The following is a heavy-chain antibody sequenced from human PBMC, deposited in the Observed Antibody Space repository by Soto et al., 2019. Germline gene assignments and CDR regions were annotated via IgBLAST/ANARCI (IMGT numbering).Heavy chain of an antibody. CDR1: DGSISSNKW. V-gene: IGHV4-4*02. CDR2: IYHSGST. Sequence: KPAETLSLTCPVYDGSISSNKWWSWVRQPPGKGLEWIGEIYHSGSTNYNPSLKSRVTISLDKSKNQFSLKLTSVTAADSAVYYCARDDHIVVVPTSLGAMDVWGQGTTVTVSS. D-gene: IGHD2-2*01. CDR3: ARDDHIVVVPTSLGAMDV. J-gene: IGHJ6*02.